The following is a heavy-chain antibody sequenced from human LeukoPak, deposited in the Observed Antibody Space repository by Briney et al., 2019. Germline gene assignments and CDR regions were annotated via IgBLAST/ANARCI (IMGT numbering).Heavy chain of an antibody. CDR3: ARDDELTGY. J-gene: IGHJ4*02. CDR1: GYTFTSYG. Sequence: ASVKVSCKASGYTFTSYGISWVRQAPGQGLEWMGGIIPIFGTANYAQKFQGRVTITADESTSTAYMELSSLRSEDTAVYYCARDDELTGYWGQGTLVTVSS. V-gene: IGHV1-69*13. CDR2: IIPIFGTA. D-gene: IGHD1-26*01.